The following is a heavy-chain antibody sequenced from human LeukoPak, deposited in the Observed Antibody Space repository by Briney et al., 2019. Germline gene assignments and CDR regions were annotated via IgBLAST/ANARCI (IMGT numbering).Heavy chain of an antibody. CDR1: GFTFSSYG. D-gene: IGHD6-19*01. CDR2: ISGSGGST. Sequence: GGTLRLSCAASGFTFSSYGMSWVRQAPGKGLEWVSAISGSGGSTFYADSVKGRFTISRDNSKNTLYLQMNSLRAKDTAVYYCAREMLAAVAAQSWGQGTLVTVSS. CDR3: AREMLAAVAAQS. V-gene: IGHV3-23*01. J-gene: IGHJ5*02.